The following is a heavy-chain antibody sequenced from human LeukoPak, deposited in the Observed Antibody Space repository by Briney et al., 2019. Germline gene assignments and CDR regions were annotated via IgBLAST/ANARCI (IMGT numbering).Heavy chain of an antibody. J-gene: IGHJ6*03. CDR3: ARGSRSPMVTREYYYYYYMDV. CDR2: IYTSGST. D-gene: IGHD5-18*01. V-gene: IGHV4-4*07. Sequence: SETLSLTCTVSGVSISTYYWSWIRQPAGKGLEWIGRIYTSGSTNYNPSLKSRVTMSVDTSKNQFSLKLSSVTAADTAVYYCARGSRSPMVTREYYYYYYMDVWGKGTTVTVSS. CDR1: GVSISTYY.